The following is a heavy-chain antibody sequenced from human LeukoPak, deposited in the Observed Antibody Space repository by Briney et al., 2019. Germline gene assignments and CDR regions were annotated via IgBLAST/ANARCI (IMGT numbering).Heavy chain of an antibody. CDR3: ARILEGYHYYMDV. CDR2: IRFDGSNK. Sequence: SGGSLRLSCAASGFTFSSSGMHWVRQAPGKGLEWVAFIRFDGSNKYYADSVKGRFTISRDNSKNTLYLQMNSLRAEDTAVYYCARILEGYHYYMDVWGKGTTVTVSS. J-gene: IGHJ6*03. CDR1: GFTFSSSG. V-gene: IGHV3-30*02.